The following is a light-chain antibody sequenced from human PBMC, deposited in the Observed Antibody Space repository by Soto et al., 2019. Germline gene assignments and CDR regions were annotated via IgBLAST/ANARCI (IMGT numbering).Light chain of an antibody. CDR2: GTS. Sequence: EIVMTQSPGTLSLSPGERATISCRASQVIGSRYLAWYHQKSGQAPRLLIYGTSSRATGIPDRFSGSGSGTDFTLTISRLEPEDFGVYYCQQYDSFHMYTFGQGTKVEI. V-gene: IGKV3-20*01. CDR3: QQYDSFHMYT. J-gene: IGKJ2*01. CDR1: QVIGSRY.